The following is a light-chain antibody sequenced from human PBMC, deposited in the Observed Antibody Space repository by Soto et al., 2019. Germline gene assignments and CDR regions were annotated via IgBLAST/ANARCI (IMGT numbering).Light chain of an antibody. CDR1: SGHSTYA. CDR2: LNSDGSH. V-gene: IGLV4-69*01. J-gene: IGLJ2*01. Sequence: QLVLTQSPSASASLGASVKLTCTLSSGHSTYAIAWHQQQPDKGPRYLMKLNSDGSHSKGDGIPDRFSGSSSGAERYLTISSLQSEDEGDYYCQTWGAGFRVFGGGTKLTGL. CDR3: QTWGAGFRV.